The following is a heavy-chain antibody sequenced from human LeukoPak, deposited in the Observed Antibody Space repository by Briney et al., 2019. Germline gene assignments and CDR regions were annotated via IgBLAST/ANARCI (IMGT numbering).Heavy chain of an antibody. CDR2: IRMKSYGETT. J-gene: IGHJ4*02. CDR3: TRTTTVTGDGFAY. V-gene: IGHV3-49*03. D-gene: IGHD4-17*01. CDR1: GFTFGDYT. Sequence: GGSLRLSCTTSGFTFGDYTMTWFRQAPGRGLEWVGFIRMKSYGETTHYAASVKGRFIISRDDSKSIAYLQLNNVKPEDTAVYYCTRTTTVTGDGFAYWGQGTLVSVSS.